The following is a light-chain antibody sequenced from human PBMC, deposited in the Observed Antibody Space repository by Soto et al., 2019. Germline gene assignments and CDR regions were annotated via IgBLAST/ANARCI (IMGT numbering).Light chain of an antibody. CDR1: SSDVGGYNY. Sequence: QSALTQPASVSGSPGQSITLSCTGTSSDVGGYNYVSWYQQHPGKAPKLIIYEVSNRPSGISNRFSGSKSGNTASLTISGLQAEDEADYYCHAYDSSLDAFVFGTGTKVTVL. V-gene: IGLV2-14*01. CDR2: EVS. CDR3: HAYDSSLDAFV. J-gene: IGLJ1*01.